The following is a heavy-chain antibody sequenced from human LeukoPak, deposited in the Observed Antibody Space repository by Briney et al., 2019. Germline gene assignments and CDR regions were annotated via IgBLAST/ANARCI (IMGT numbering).Heavy chain of an antibody. CDR3: AREEGAIQLGYFDL. CDR2: INHSGST. Sequence: PSETLSLTCSVYGVSLSGYFWSWIRQPPGKGLEWIGEINHSGSTNYNPSLKSRVTISVETSKNQFSLKLSSVTAADTAVYYCAREEGAIQLGYFDLWGRGTLVTVSS. V-gene: IGHV4-34*01. D-gene: IGHD2-21*01. J-gene: IGHJ2*01. CDR1: GVSLSGYF.